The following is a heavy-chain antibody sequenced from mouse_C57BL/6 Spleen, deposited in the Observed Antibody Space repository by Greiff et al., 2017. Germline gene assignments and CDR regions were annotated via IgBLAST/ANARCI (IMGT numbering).Heavy chain of an antibody. V-gene: IGHV5-4*01. CDR1: GFTFSSYA. CDR2: ISDGGSYT. CDR3: ARDKDYSNYFDY. Sequence: VQVVESGGGLVKPGGSLKLSCAASGFTFSSYAMSWVRQTPEKRLEWVATISDGGSYTYYPDNVKGRFIISRDNAKNNLYLQMSHLKSEDTAMYYCARDKDYSNYFDYWGQGTTLTVSS. J-gene: IGHJ2*01. D-gene: IGHD2-5*01.